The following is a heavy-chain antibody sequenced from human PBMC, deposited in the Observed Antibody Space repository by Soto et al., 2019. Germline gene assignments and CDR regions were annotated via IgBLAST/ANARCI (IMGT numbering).Heavy chain of an antibody. CDR2: IIPILGIA. J-gene: IGHJ5*02. Sequence: SVKVSCKASGGTFSSYTISWVRQAPGQGLEWMGRIIPILGIANYAQKFQGRVTITADKSTSTAYMELSSLRSEDTAVYYCARVGYCSGGSCYLSWFDPWGQGTLVTVSS. CDR1: GGTFSSYT. CDR3: ARVGYCSGGSCYLSWFDP. D-gene: IGHD2-15*01. V-gene: IGHV1-69*02.